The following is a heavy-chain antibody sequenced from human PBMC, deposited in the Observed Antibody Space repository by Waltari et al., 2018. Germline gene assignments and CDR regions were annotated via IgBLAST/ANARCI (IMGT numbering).Heavy chain of an antibody. CDR1: GGSISSYY. D-gene: IGHD5-12*01. CDR3: ARAISRDGYNFSPSPLYYYYGMDV. Sequence: QVQLQESGPGLVKPSETLSLTCTVSGGSISSYYWSWIRQPPGKGLEWIGYIYYSGSTNYNPSLKIRVTISVDTSKNQFSLKLSSVTAADTAVYYCARAISRDGYNFSPSPLYYYYGMDVWGQGTTVTVSS. V-gene: IGHV4-59*01. J-gene: IGHJ6*02. CDR2: IYYSGST.